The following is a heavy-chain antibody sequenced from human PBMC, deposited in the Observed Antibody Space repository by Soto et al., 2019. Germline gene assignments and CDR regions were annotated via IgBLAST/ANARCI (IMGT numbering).Heavy chain of an antibody. V-gene: IGHV3-74*01. D-gene: IGHD3-16*01. J-gene: IGHJ4*02. CDR1: GFSLNDYL. Sequence: VKLVESGGGLVQPGASLRLSCSSGFSLNDYLMHWVRQAPGKGLVWVSRINGDGSNTAYSDSVKGRFTISRDNSKNIVYLQMNGLRDEDTAVYYCARDPFEYGFSHFDSWGQGTLVTVSS. CDR3: ARDPFEYGFSHFDS. CDR2: INGDGSNT.